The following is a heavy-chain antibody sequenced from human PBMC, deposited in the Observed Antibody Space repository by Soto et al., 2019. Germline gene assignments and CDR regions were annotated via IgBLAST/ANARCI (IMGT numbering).Heavy chain of an antibody. CDR3: AKEEGGCSSTSCNLYYYYYMDV. CDR2: ISYDGSNK. CDR1: GFTFSSYA. J-gene: IGHJ6*03. Sequence: GGSLRLSCAASGFTFSSYAMHWVRQAPGKGLEWVAVISYDGSNKYYADSVKGRFTISRDNSKNTLYLQMSSLRAEDTAVYYCAKEEGGCSSTSCNLYYYYYMDVWGKGTTVTVSS. D-gene: IGHD2-2*01. V-gene: IGHV3-30*14.